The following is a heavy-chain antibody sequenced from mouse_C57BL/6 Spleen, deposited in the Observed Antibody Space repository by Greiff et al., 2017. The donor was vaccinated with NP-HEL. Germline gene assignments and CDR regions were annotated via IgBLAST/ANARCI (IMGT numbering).Heavy chain of an antibody. CDR3: AIPYYGSWGFDY. CDR2: ISYDGSN. Sequence: DVQLQESGPGLVKPSQSLSLTCSVTGYSIISGYYWNWIRQSPGNKQEWMGYISYDGSNNYNQSLKNRISISRDTSKNQFFLKLNSVTTEDTATYYCAIPYYGSWGFDYWGQGTTLTVSS. CDR1: GYSIISGYY. D-gene: IGHD1-1*01. J-gene: IGHJ2*01. V-gene: IGHV3-6*01.